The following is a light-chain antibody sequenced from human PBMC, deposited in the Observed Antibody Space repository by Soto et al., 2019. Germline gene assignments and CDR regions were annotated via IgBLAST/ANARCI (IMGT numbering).Light chain of an antibody. Sequence: EIVLAQSPATLSLSPGERATLSCRASQSISSYLAWYQQKPDQAPRLLISDASNRATGIPARFSGSGSGTDFTLTISSLAPEDFAVYYCQQRSTWPFTFGPGTKVDIK. CDR2: DAS. J-gene: IGKJ3*01. CDR3: QQRSTWPFT. V-gene: IGKV3-11*01. CDR1: QSISSY.